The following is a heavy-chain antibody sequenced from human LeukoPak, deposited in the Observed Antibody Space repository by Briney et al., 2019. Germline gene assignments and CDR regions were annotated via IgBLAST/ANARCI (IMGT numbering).Heavy chain of an antibody. CDR2: IYTSGST. D-gene: IGHD3-22*01. V-gene: IGHV4-4*07. CDR3: ARRGCDSSGYYCGFDY. Sequence: SETLPLTCTVSGGSISSYYWSWIRQPAGKGLEWIGRIYTSGSTNYNPSLKSRVTMSVDTSKNQFSLKLSSVTAADTAVYYCARRGCDSSGYYCGFDYWGQGTLVTVSS. CDR1: GGSISSYY. J-gene: IGHJ4*02.